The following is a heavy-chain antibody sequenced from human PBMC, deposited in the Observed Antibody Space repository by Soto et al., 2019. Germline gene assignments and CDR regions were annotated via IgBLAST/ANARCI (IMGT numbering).Heavy chain of an antibody. D-gene: IGHD3-3*01. CDR2: ISGSGGST. V-gene: IGHV3-23*01. CDR1: GFTFSSYA. Sequence: EVQLLESGGGLVQPGGSLRLSCAASGFTFSSYAMSWVRQAPGKGLEWVSAISGSGGSTYYADSVKGRFTISRDNSKNTLYLQMNSLRAEDTAVYYCAKIRGGYDFWSGYYSNYYYYGMDVWGQGTTVTVSS. J-gene: IGHJ6*02. CDR3: AKIRGGYDFWSGYYSNYYYYGMDV.